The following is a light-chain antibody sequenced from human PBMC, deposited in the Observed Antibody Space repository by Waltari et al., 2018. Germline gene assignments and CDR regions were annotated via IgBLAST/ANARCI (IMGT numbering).Light chain of an antibody. Sequence: RATQVVSSYVATDQQKPGQAPRLLIYDASNRATGIPARFSGSVSVTDFTLTISSLEPEEFAVYYCQQRSNWPPIAFGGGTKVEIK. CDR3: QQRSNWPPIA. CDR2: DAS. V-gene: IGKV3-11*01. J-gene: IGKJ4*01. CDR1: QVVSSY.